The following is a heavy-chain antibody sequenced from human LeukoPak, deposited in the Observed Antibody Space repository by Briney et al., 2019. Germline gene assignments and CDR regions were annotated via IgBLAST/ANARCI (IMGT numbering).Heavy chain of an antibody. CDR2: MNPNSGNT. Sequence: GASVKVSCKASGYTFTSYDINWVRQATGQGLEWMGWMNPNSGNTGYAQKFQGRVTFTRGTSITTAYMELSSLRPEDTAVYYCARVGSLSDCSGGSCYHFDYWGQGTLVTVSS. D-gene: IGHD2-15*01. CDR3: ARVGSLSDCSGGSCYHFDY. V-gene: IGHV1-8*03. CDR1: GYTFTSYD. J-gene: IGHJ4*02.